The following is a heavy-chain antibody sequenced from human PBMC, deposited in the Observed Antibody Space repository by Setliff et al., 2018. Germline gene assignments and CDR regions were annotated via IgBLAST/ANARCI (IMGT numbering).Heavy chain of an antibody. CDR3: ARDGFEIVVVPAAIYYYYYMDV. Sequence: ASVKVSCKVSGYRLIEVSMHWVRQAPGKGLEWMGGFDPEDSETIYAQKFQGRVTMTEDTSTDTAYMELSSLRSEDTAVYYCARDGFEIVVVPAAIYYYYYMDVWGKGTTVTVSS. V-gene: IGHV1-24*01. J-gene: IGHJ6*03. CDR1: GYRLIEVS. D-gene: IGHD2-2*01. CDR2: FDPEDSET.